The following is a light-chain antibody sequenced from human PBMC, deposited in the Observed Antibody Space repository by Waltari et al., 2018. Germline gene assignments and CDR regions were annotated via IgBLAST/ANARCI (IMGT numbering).Light chain of an antibody. Sequence: DIVMTQSPDSLAVSLGERATVNCKSSQSVLFSSDNKNYLAWYQQKQGQPPKVLIYWASTRESGVPDRFSGSGSGTDFTLTISSLQAEDVAVYYCQQYYSNEVTFGGGTKVEIK. CDR3: QQYYSNEVT. V-gene: IGKV4-1*01. CDR1: QSVLFSSDNKNY. CDR2: WAS. J-gene: IGKJ4*01.